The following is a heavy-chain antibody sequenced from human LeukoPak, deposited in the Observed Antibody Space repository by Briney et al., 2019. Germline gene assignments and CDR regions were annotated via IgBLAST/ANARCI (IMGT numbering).Heavy chain of an antibody. V-gene: IGHV4-30-2*01. J-gene: IGHJ3*02. CDR3: ARARYSYGYDGAFDI. CDR1: GGSLSSGGYS. D-gene: IGHD5-18*01. CDR2: IYHSGST. Sequence: SETLSLTCAVSGGSLSSGGYSWSWIRQPPGKGLEWIGYIYHSGSTYYNPSLKSRVTISVDRSKNQFSLKLSSVTAADTAVYYCARARYSYGYDGAFDIWGQGTMVTVSS.